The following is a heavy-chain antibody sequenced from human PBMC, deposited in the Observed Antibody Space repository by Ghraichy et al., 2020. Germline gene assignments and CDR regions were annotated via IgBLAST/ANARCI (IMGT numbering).Heavy chain of an antibody. D-gene: IGHD6-19*01. Sequence: SETLSLTCTVSGYSISSGYYWGWIRQPPGKGLEWIGSIYHSGSTYYNPSLKSRVTISVDTSKNQFSLKLSSVTAADTAVYYCARDPLEDSSGWNNWFDPWGQGTLVTVSS. J-gene: IGHJ5*02. CDR3: ARDPLEDSSGWNNWFDP. CDR1: GYSISSGYY. CDR2: IYHSGST. V-gene: IGHV4-38-2*02.